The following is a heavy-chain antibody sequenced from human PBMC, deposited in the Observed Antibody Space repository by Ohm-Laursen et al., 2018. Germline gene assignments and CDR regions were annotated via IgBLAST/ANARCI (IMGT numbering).Heavy chain of an antibody. CDR2: ISSSSGST. Sequence: SLRLSCSASGFTFSSYAMSWVRQAPGKGLEWVSSISSSSGSTYYPDSVKGRFTISRDNSKNTLYLQMNSPRADDTAVYYCAKKGVLGATVNYWGQGTLVTVSS. D-gene: IGHD1-26*01. CDR1: GFTFSSYA. CDR3: AKKGVLGATVNY. J-gene: IGHJ4*02. V-gene: IGHV3-23*01.